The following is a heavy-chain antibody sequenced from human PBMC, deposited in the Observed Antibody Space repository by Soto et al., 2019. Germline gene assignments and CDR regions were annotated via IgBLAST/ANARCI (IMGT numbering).Heavy chain of an antibody. D-gene: IGHD3-22*01. Sequence: GGSLRLSCAASGFTFSSYGMHWVRQAPGKGLEWVAVISYDGSNKYYADSVKGRFTISRDNSKNTLYLQINSLRAEDTAVYYCAKDSPNYYDSSGYYYHYYYGMDVWGQGTTVTVSS. V-gene: IGHV3-30*18. CDR2: ISYDGSNK. CDR3: AKDSPNYYDSSGYYYHYYYGMDV. J-gene: IGHJ6*02. CDR1: GFTFSSYG.